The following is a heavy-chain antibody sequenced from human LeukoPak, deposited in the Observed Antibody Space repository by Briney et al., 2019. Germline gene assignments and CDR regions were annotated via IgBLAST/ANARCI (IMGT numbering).Heavy chain of an antibody. CDR3: ARSKTYSSTRNSDY. D-gene: IGHD6-13*01. CDR2: ISYGGTT. Sequence: SETLSLTCTVSGGSISPYCWSWIRQPPGKGLEWIGYISYGGTTNYNPSLKSRLTILLDTSKNQFSLKLSSVTAADTAVYYCARSKTYSSTRNSDYWGQGTLVTVSS. J-gene: IGHJ4*02. V-gene: IGHV4-59*08. CDR1: GGSISPYC.